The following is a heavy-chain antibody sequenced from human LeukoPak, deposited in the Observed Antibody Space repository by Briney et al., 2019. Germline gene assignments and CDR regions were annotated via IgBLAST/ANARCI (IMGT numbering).Heavy chain of an antibody. CDR2: IIPIFGTA. CDR1: GGTFSSYA. CDR3: ARVPFITMVRGVIIYGMDV. Sequence: ASVKVSCKASGGTFSSYAISWVRQAPGQGLEWMGGIIPIFGTANYAQKFQGRVTITADESTSTAYMELSSLRSEDTAVYYCARVPFITMVRGVIIYGMDVWGQGTTVTVSS. V-gene: IGHV1-69*13. D-gene: IGHD3-10*01. J-gene: IGHJ6*02.